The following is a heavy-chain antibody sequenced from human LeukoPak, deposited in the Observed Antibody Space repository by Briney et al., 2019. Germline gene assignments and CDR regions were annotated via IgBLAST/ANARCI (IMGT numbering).Heavy chain of an antibody. CDR2: FHPEDGET. J-gene: IGHJ4*02. CDR1: GYTLTELS. D-gene: IGHD2-2*01. Sequence: ASVKVSCKVSGYTLTELSMHWVRQAPGKRLEWMGGFHPEDGETVYAQKFQGRVTMTEDTSTDTAYMELSSLRSEDTAVYYCVTVKIYCSTTSCSDDYWGQGTLVTVSS. V-gene: IGHV1-24*01. CDR3: VTVKIYCSTTSCSDDY.